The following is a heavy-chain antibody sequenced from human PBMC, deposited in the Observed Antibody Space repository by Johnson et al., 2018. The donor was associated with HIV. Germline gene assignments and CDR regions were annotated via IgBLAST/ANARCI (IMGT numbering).Heavy chain of an antibody. Sequence: VQLVESGGGLVQPGGSLRLSCAASGFTFSSYAMSWVRQAPGKGLEWVSGISGSGCSTYYADSVTGRFTISRDTSKNTLYLQMNSLRAEDTAVYYCATFYYDNRDYYELASFLTDASDIWGQGTMVTVSS. J-gene: IGHJ3*02. V-gene: IGHV3-23*04. CDR2: ISGSGCST. CDR3: ATFYYDNRDYYELASFLTDASDI. D-gene: IGHD3-22*01. CDR1: GFTFSSYA.